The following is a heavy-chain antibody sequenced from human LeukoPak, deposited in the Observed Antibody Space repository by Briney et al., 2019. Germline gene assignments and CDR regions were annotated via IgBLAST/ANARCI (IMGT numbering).Heavy chain of an antibody. Sequence: ASVKVSCKASGYTFTGYYIHWVRQAPGQGIEWMGWINPNSGGTNYAQKFQGRVTMTRDTSISTAYMEVSSLRSDDTAVYYCARYSSGSPFDHWGQGTLVTVSS. CDR3: ARYSSGSPFDH. D-gene: IGHD6-19*01. V-gene: IGHV1-2*02. CDR2: INPNSGGT. J-gene: IGHJ4*02. CDR1: GYTFTGYY.